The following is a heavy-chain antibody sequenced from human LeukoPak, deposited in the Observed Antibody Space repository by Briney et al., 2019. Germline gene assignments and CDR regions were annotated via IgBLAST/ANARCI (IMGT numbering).Heavy chain of an antibody. CDR1: GGSFSGYY. V-gene: IGHV4-34*01. Sequence: TSETLSLTCAVYGGSFSGYYWSWIRQPPVKGLEWIGEINHSGSTNYNPSLKSRVTISVDTSKNQFSLKLSSVTAADTAVYYCARGYGDILTVWAVSYFDYWGQGTLVTVSS. D-gene: IGHD3-9*01. J-gene: IGHJ4*02. CDR3: ARGYGDILTVWAVSYFDY. CDR2: INHSGST.